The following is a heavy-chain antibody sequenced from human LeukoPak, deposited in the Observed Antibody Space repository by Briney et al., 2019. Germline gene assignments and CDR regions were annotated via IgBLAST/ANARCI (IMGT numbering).Heavy chain of an antibody. V-gene: IGHV1-24*01. D-gene: IGHD6-13*01. Sequence: AASVKVSCTVSGYTLTELSMHWVRQAPGKGLEWMGGFDPEDGETIYAQKFQGRVTMTEDTSTDTAYMELSSLRSEDTAVYYCATVLHPGIAAAGTTYPDYWGQGTLVTVSS. CDR2: FDPEDGET. J-gene: IGHJ4*02. CDR3: ATVLHPGIAAAGTTYPDY. CDR1: GYTLTELS.